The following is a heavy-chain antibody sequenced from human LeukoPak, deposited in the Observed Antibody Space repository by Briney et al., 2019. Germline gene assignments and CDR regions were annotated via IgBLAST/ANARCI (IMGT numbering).Heavy chain of an antibody. CDR3: ARDDTGYSSGWSKDFDY. V-gene: IGHV4-39*07. CDR2: ISYSGTT. J-gene: IGHJ4*02. CDR1: GGSISSTSYY. D-gene: IGHD6-19*01. Sequence: PSETLSLTCTVSGGSISSTSYYWGWIRQPPGKGLEWIGSISYSGTTYYNPSLKSRVTISVDTSKNQFSLKLNSVTAADTAVYYCARDDTGYSSGWSKDFDYWGQGTLVTVSS.